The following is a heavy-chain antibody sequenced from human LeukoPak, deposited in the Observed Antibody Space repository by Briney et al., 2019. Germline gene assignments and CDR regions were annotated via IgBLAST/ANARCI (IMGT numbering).Heavy chain of an antibody. CDR2: IKPDGSEK. CDR3: AREDMWAFDM. V-gene: IGHV3-7*01. J-gene: IGHJ3*02. CDR1: GFTFRNYL. D-gene: IGHD2-15*01. Sequence: GGSLRLPCAASGFTFRNYLMSWVRQTPGKGLEWVATIKPDGSEKDYVHSVKGRFTISRDNAKNSLYLQMDSLRAEDTALYYCAREDMWAFDMWGQGTMVIVSS.